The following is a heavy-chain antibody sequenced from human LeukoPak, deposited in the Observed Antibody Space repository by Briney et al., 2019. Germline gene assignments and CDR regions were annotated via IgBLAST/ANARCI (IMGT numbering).Heavy chain of an antibody. CDR3: ARGVRGYSYGYNY. D-gene: IGHD5-18*01. J-gene: IGHJ4*02. V-gene: IGHV4-34*01. Sequence: PSETLSLTCAVYGGSFSGYYCSWIRQPPGKGLEWIGEINHSGSTNYNPSLKSRVTISVDTSKNQFSLKLTSVTAADTAVYYCARGVRGYSYGYNYWGQGTLVTVSS. CDR1: GGSFSGYY. CDR2: INHSGST.